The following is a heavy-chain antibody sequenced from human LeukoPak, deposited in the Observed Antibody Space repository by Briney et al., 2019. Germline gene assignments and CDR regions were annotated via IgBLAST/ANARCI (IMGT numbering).Heavy chain of an antibody. D-gene: IGHD5-18*01. CDR1: GYTFTGYY. CDR3: ARDRVEIQLWLNY. CDR2: INPNSGGT. J-gene: IGHJ4*02. Sequence: GASVKVSCKASGYTFTGYYMHWVRQAPGQGLEWMGWINPNSGGTNYAQKFQGRVTMTRGTSISTAYMELSRLRSDDTAVYYCARDRVEIQLWLNYWGQGTLVTVSS. V-gene: IGHV1-2*02.